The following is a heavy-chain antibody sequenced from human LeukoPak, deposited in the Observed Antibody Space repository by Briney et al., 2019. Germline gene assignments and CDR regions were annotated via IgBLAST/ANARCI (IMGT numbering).Heavy chain of an antibody. D-gene: IGHD4-11*01. CDR2: ISTSGDTI. V-gene: IGHV3-48*03. CDR1: GFTFSSYE. Sequence: PGGSLRLSCAASGFTFSSYEMNWVRQAPGKGLEWVSYISTSGDTIYYADSVKGRFTISRDNAKNSLYLQMNSLRPDDTAVYYCAKEAQSNYEEIDYWGQGTLVTVSP. J-gene: IGHJ4*02. CDR3: AKEAQSNYEEIDY.